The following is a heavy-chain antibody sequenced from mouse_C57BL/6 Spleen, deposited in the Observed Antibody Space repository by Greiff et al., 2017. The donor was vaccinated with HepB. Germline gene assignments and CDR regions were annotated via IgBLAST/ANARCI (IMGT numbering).Heavy chain of an antibody. D-gene: IGHD4-1*02. CDR2: INPSSGYT. Sequence: VQLQQSGAELAKPGASVKLSCKASGYTFTSYWMHWVKQRPGQGLEWIGYINPSSGYTKYNQKFKDKATLTADKSSSTAYMQLSSLTYEDSAVYYCARRRANWANYFDYWGQGTTLTVSS. CDR3: ARRRANWANYFDY. J-gene: IGHJ2*01. V-gene: IGHV1-7*01. CDR1: GYTFTSYW.